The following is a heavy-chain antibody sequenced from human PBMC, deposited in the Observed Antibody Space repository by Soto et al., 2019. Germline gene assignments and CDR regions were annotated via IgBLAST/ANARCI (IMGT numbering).Heavy chain of an antibody. V-gene: IGHV1-69*01. J-gene: IGHJ6*02. CDR1: GGTFRSYA. CDR3: ARDRHAYNMRNEHYYYGMDV. D-gene: IGHD1-1*01. CDR2: ITPCRDTA. Sequence: QVQLVQSGAEVKKPGSSVKVSCKASGGTFRSYAFRWVRQAPGHGLEWLGGITPCRDTANYAQRFEARVTITADEATSTVYMELNSLTSEDTAVYYCARDRHAYNMRNEHYYYGMDVWGQGTTVTVS.